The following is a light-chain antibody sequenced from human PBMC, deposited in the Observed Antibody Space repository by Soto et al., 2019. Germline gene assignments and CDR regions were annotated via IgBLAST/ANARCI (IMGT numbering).Light chain of an antibody. V-gene: IGKV1-12*01. Sequence: TQSPGTLSLSPGERATLSCRASQSVSSSCLAWYQQKPGKAPKLLIYAASSVQSGVPSRFSGSGSGTDFTLTISSLQPEDFATYYCQQANSFPPTFGGGTKVEIK. CDR1: QSVSSSC. CDR3: QQANSFPPT. J-gene: IGKJ4*01. CDR2: AAS.